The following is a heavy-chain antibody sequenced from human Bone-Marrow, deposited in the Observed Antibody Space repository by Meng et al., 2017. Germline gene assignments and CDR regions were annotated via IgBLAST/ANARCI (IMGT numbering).Heavy chain of an antibody. CDR1: GFTFRTYA. Sequence: GGSLRLSCAASGFTFRTYAMSWVRQAPGKGLEWVSAISGSGDDTYYADSVKGRFTISRDNSKNTLYLQMNSLRAEDRAVYYCVKCSSGWYWGHFDNWGQGRLVTVSS. D-gene: IGHD6-19*01. CDR2: ISGSGDDT. CDR3: VKCSSGWYWGHFDN. V-gene: IGHV3-23*01. J-gene: IGHJ4*02.